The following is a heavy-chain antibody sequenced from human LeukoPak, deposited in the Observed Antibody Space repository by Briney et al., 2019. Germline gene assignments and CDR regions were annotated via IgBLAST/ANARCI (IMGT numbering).Heavy chain of an antibody. V-gene: IGHV3-48*03. Sequence: GGSLRLSCVASGFTFSSYEMNWVRQAPGKGLEWVSYISRSGSTIYHADSVKGRFTLSRDNAKKSLYLQMNSLRAEDTAVYYCARDGAPYDSSGYYDYWGQGTLVTVSS. CDR3: ARDGAPYDSSGYYDY. D-gene: IGHD3-22*01. J-gene: IGHJ4*02. CDR1: GFTFSSYE. CDR2: ISRSGSTI.